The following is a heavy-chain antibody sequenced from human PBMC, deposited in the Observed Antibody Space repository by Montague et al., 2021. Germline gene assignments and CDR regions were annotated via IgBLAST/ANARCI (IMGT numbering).Heavy chain of an antibody. CDR2: VPHGGRT. J-gene: IGHJ6*03. CDR1: RSLINSDYY. CDR3: ARGRDRYYYMDI. V-gene: IGHV4-38-2*02. Sequence: SETLSLTCTVSRSLINSDYYWGCLRQPPGKGLEWMGSVPHGGRTYYNPPLKSRVTISVDTSNNHFSLKLSSVTAADTAMYYCARGRDRYYYMDIWGKGTTITVSS.